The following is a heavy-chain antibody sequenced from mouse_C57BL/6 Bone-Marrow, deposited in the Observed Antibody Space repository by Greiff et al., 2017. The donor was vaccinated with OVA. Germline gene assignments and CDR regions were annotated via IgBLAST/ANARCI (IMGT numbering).Heavy chain of an antibody. V-gene: IGHV5-4*01. CDR1: GFTFSSYA. J-gene: IGHJ3*01. CDR2: ISDGGSYT. Sequence: DVKLVESGGGLVKPGGSLKLSCAASGFTFSSYAMSWVRQTPEKRLEWVATISDGGSYTYYPDNVKGRFTISRDNAKNNLYLQLSQLKSEDSAMYYCARDPHCYGSSYWFAYWGQGTLVTVSA. D-gene: IGHD1-1*01. CDR3: ARDPHCYGSSYWFAY.